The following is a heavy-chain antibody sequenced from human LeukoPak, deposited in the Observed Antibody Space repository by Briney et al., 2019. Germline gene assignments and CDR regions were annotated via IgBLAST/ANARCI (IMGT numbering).Heavy chain of an antibody. Sequence: AGGSLRLSCAASGFAFSTYAMSWVRQAPGKGLEWVSGISGSGGSTYYADSVKGRFTISRDNSKNTLYLQMNSLIAGDTAIYYCAKNRALYEIDYWGQGTLVTVSS. CDR1: GFAFSTYA. J-gene: IGHJ4*02. CDR3: AKNRALYEIDY. V-gene: IGHV3-23*01. D-gene: IGHD2-8*01. CDR2: ISGSGGST.